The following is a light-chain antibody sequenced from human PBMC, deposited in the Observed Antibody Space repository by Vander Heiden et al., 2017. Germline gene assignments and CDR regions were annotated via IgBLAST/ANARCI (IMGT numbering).Light chain of an antibody. J-gene: IGLJ3*02. CDR3: QAYDSSLGAWV. Sequence: QSVVTQPPSVSGTLGQRVTMSCTGTSSNIGAGYNVHWYQHLPGRAPTILIYGKFNRASGVPDRFSASKSGASASLDISGVQPDDEADYYCQAYDSSLGAWVFGGGTKLTVL. CDR1: SSNIGAGYN. V-gene: IGLV1-40*03. CDR2: GKF.